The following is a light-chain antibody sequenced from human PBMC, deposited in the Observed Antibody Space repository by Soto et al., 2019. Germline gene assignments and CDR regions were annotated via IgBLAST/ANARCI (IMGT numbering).Light chain of an antibody. CDR3: QQYNSYSWT. V-gene: IGKV1-5*01. Sequence: DIQMTQSPSTLPASVGDRVTITCRASQSISTWLAWYQQKPGTAPKVLIYDASRLESGVPSRFSGSGSGTEFTLTISSLQPADFATYYCQQYNSYSWTFGQGTKVDIK. CDR2: DAS. J-gene: IGKJ1*01. CDR1: QSISTW.